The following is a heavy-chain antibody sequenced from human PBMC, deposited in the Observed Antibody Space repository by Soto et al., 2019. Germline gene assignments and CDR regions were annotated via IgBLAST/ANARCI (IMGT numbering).Heavy chain of an antibody. Sequence: PGGSLRLSCAASAFTFKNHWMHWVRQVPGKGPVWVSRINGDGSFTSYADAVKGRFTISRDNAKNTLSLQMNSLRAEDTAVYYCARHGIVVVTATTYYYYGMDVWGQGTTVTVSS. J-gene: IGHJ6*02. D-gene: IGHD2-21*02. CDR3: ARHGIVVVTATTYYYYGMDV. CDR1: AFTFKNHW. CDR2: INGDGSFT. V-gene: IGHV3-74*01.